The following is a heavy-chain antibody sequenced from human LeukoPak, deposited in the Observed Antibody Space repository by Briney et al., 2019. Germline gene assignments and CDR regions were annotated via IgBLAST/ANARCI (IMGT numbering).Heavy chain of an antibody. CDR3: ARREMATQTPFEY. D-gene: IGHD5-24*01. Sequence: GESLKISCKGAEYSFAIYWIGWVRQMPGKGLEWMGIIYPGDSDTRYSPSFQGQVTISADKSIGIAYLQWSSLKASDTAMYYCARREMATQTPFEYWGQGTLVTVSS. V-gene: IGHV5-51*01. J-gene: IGHJ4*02. CDR1: EYSFAIYW. CDR2: IYPGDSDT.